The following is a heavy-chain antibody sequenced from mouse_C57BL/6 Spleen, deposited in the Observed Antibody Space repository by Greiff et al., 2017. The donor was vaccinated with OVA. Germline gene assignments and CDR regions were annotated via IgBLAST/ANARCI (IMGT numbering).Heavy chain of an antibody. J-gene: IGHJ4*01. CDR1: GFNIKDYY. D-gene: IGHD3-2*02. CDR2: IDPEDGET. V-gene: IGHV14-2*01. Sequence: EVKVEESGAELVKPGASVKLSCTASGFNIKDYYMHWVKQRTEQGLEWIGRIDPEDGETKYAPKFQGKATITADTSSNTAYLQLSSLTSEDTAVYYCALDSSGNYAMDYWGQGTSVTVSS. CDR3: ALDSSGNYAMDY.